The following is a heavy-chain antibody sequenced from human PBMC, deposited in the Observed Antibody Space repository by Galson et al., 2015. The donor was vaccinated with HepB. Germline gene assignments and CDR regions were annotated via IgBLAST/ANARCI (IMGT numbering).Heavy chain of an antibody. CDR3: TRGDGYNQRFGF. D-gene: IGHD5-24*01. CDR1: GFPFGDYA. Sequence: SLRLSCATSGFPFGDYAMSWCRQAPGKGLEWVGFIRSKAYGGTTDYDASVKGRFTISRDDSKSIAYVQLNSLQTEDTAVYYCTRGDGYNQRFGFWGRGTLVTVSS. CDR2: IRSKAYGGTT. V-gene: IGHV3-49*03. J-gene: IGHJ4*02.